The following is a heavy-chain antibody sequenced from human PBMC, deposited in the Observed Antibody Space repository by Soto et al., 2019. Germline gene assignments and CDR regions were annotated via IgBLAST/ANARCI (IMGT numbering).Heavy chain of an antibody. CDR3: ARDTLTSIAARSYYYGMDV. CDR1: GGSISSGDYY. CDR2: IYYSGST. V-gene: IGHV4-30-4*01. D-gene: IGHD6-6*01. Sequence: SETLSLTCTVSGGSISSGDYYWSWIRQPPGKGLEWIGYIYYSGSTYCNPSLKSRVTISVDTSKNQFSLKLSSVTAADTAVYYCARDTLTSIAARSYYYGMDVWGQGTTVTVSS. J-gene: IGHJ6*02.